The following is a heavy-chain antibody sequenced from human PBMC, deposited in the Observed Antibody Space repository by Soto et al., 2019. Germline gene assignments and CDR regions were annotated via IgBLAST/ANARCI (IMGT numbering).Heavy chain of an antibody. J-gene: IGHJ6*03. Sequence: GGSLRLSCAASGFTFSDHYMDWVRQAPGKGLEWVGRTRNKANSYTTEYAASVKGRFTISRDDSKNSLYLQMNSLKTEDTAVYYCAAEYSSSPEGFYYYYYYMDVWGKGTTVTVSS. CDR2: TRNKANSYTT. V-gene: IGHV3-72*01. CDR1: GFTFSDHY. CDR3: AAEYSSSPEGFYYYYYYMDV. D-gene: IGHD6-6*01.